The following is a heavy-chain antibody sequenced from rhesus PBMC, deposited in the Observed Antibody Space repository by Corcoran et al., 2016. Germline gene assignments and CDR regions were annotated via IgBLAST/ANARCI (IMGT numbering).Heavy chain of an antibody. V-gene: IGHV3S16*01. CDR3: TNFFDY. Sequence: EVPLVESGGGLVQPGGSLRLSCSASGFPFSCYGMTWVRQAPGKGLEWVSTSSSASSYIYYADSVKGRFTISRDNAKNSLSLQMNSLRAEDTAVYYCTNFFDYWGQGVLVTVSS. CDR2: SSSASSYI. J-gene: IGHJ4*01. CDR1: GFPFSCYG.